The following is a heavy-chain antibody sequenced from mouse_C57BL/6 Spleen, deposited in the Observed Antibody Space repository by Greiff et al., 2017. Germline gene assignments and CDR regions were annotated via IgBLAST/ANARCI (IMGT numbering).Heavy chain of an antibody. Sequence: EVQLQQSGPGLVKPSQSLSLTCSVTGYSITSGYYWNWIRQFPGNKLEWMGYISYDGSNNYNPSLKNRISITRDTSKNQFFLKLNSVTTEDTATYYCARDLLITTVVAEWYFDVWGTGTTVTVSS. CDR1: GYSITSGYY. CDR3: ARDLLITTVVAEWYFDV. V-gene: IGHV3-6*01. J-gene: IGHJ1*03. CDR2: ISYDGSN. D-gene: IGHD1-1*01.